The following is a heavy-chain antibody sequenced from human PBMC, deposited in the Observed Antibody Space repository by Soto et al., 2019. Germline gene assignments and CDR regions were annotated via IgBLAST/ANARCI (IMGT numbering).Heavy chain of an antibody. Sequence: GESMKISCKGSGYSFTSYWISWVRQMPGKGLEWMGRIDPSDSYTNYSPSFQGHVTISAGKSISTAYLQWSSLKASDTAMYYCARVHYYDSSGYFDYWGQGTLVTVSS. V-gene: IGHV5-10-1*01. CDR1: GYSFTSYW. CDR2: IDPSDSYT. CDR3: ARVHYYDSSGYFDY. J-gene: IGHJ4*02. D-gene: IGHD3-22*01.